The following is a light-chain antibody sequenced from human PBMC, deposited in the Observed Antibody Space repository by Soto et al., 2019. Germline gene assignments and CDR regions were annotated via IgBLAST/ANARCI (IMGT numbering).Light chain of an antibody. V-gene: IGKV1-5*01. CDR1: QNISVW. Sequence: DIQMTQSPSTLSASVGDGVTITCRASQNISVWLAWYQQRPGKAPKFLIYDASSLETGVPSRFSGGGAGTEFPLTIRSLQPDDFATYYCQQYDSSSPTFGQGTKLEIK. CDR2: DAS. CDR3: QQYDSSSPT. J-gene: IGKJ2*01.